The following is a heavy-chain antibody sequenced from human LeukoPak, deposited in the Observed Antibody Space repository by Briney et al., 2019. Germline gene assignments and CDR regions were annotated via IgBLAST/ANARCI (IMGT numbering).Heavy chain of an antibody. CDR3: ARGVYPRGQLVRVYFQH. J-gene: IGHJ1*01. CDR1: GYTFTGYY. V-gene: IGHV1-2*02. Sequence: ASVKVSCKASGYTFTGYYMHWVRQAPGQGLEWMGWINPNSGGTNYAQKFQGRVTMTRDTSISTAYMELSRLRSDDTAVYYCARGVYPRGQLVRVYFQHWGQGTLVTVSS. CDR2: INPNSGGT. D-gene: IGHD6-6*01.